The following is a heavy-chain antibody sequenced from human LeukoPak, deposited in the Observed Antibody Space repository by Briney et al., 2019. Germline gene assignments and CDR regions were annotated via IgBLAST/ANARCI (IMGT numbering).Heavy chain of an antibody. J-gene: IGHJ4*02. D-gene: IGHD5-18*01. CDR2: INAGNGNT. CDR1: GYTFTSYA. Sequence: ASVKVSCKASGYTFTSYAMHWVRQAPGQRLEWMGWINAGNGNTKYSQGFQGRVTITRDTSASTAYMELSSLRSEDMAVYYCARDRGYSYGWYYFDYWGQGTLVTVSS. V-gene: IGHV1-3*03. CDR3: ARDRGYSYGWYYFDY.